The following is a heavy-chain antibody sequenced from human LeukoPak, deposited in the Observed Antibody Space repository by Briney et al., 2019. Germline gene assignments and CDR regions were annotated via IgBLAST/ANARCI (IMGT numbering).Heavy chain of an antibody. J-gene: IGHJ4*02. CDR3: ARDGSLPDY. V-gene: IGHV3-74*01. CDR2: INADGGTT. Sequence: GGSLRLSCAASEFTFRNHWMHWVRQAPGKGLVWVSYINADGGTTTYADHVKGRFTISRDNAKNTLYLQMNSLRVEDTAVYYCARDGSLPDYWGQGTLVTVSS. CDR1: EFTFRNHW.